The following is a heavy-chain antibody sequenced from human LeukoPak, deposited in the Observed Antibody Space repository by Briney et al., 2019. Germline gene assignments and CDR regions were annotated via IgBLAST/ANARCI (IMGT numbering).Heavy chain of an antibody. V-gene: IGHV1-2*02. J-gene: IGHJ5*01. D-gene: IGHD2-15*01. CDR3: ARDIAPSGSWWFDS. Sequence: ASVEVSCKASGYTFRDYYIHWLRRAPGQGLEWMGWINPKSDEKNYAQKFQGRVTMTRDTSSRTAYMEMRWLASDDTAVYYCARDIAPSGSWWFDSWGQGTLVTVSS. CDR1: GYTFRDYY. CDR2: INPKSDEK.